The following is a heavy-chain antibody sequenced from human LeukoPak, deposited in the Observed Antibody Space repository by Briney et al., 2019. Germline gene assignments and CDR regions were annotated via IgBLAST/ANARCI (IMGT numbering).Heavy chain of an antibody. V-gene: IGHV1-2*02. CDR1: GYTFTGYY. CDR3: ARSRIAARRGHWFDP. Sequence: GASVTVSCTASGYTFTGYYMHWVRQAPGQGLEWMGWINPNSGGTNYAQKFQGRVTMTRDTSISTAYMELSRLRSDDTAVYYCARSRIAARRGHWFDPWGQGTLVTVSS. CDR2: INPNSGGT. D-gene: IGHD6-6*01. J-gene: IGHJ5*02.